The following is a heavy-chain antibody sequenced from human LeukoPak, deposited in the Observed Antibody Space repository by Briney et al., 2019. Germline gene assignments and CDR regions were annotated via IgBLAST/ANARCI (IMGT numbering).Heavy chain of an antibody. D-gene: IGHD6-19*01. CDR3: ARDNWLGPLTRTLVFDY. Sequence: GGSLRLSCAASGFTFSSYSMIWVRQAPGKGLEWVSSISSSSYIYYADSVKGRFTISRDNAKNSLYLQMNSLRAEDTAVYYCARDNWLGPLTRTLVFDYWGQGTLVTVSS. CDR1: GFTFSSYS. CDR2: ISSSSYI. J-gene: IGHJ4*02. V-gene: IGHV3-21*01.